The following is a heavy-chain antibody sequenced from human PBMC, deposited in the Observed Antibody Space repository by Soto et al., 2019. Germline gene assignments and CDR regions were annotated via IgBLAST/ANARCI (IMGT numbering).Heavy chain of an antibody. CDR1: GFTFSSYA. Sequence: EVQLLESGGGLVQPGGSLRLSCAASGFTFSSYAMSWVRQAPGTGLEWVSAISGSGGSTYYSYSVKGRFTISRDNSKNTLYLQMNTLRAEDTAVSYCAKVHLTMTDLCMDTGFGYWGQGTLVTVSS. J-gene: IGHJ4*02. CDR2: ISGSGGST. V-gene: IGHV3-23*01. CDR3: AKVHLTMTDLCMDTGFGY. D-gene: IGHD2-8*01.